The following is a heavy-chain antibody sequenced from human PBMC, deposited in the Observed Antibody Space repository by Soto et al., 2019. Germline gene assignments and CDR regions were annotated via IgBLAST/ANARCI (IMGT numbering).Heavy chain of an antibody. Sequence: PSETLSLTCAVYGGSFSGDYWSWIRQPPGKGLEWIGEINHSGSTNFNPSLKSRVTISVDTSKNQFSLKLSSVTAADTAVYYCARATKNWFDPWGQGTLVTVSS. J-gene: IGHJ5*02. CDR2: INHSGST. CDR1: GGSFSGDY. D-gene: IGHD1-26*01. CDR3: ARATKNWFDP. V-gene: IGHV4-34*01.